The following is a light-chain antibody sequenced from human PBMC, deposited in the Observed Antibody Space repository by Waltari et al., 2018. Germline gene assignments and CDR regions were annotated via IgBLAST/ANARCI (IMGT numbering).Light chain of an antibody. J-gene: IGLJ3*02. CDR1: SSDVGGYNY. CDR3: CSFTSRSTWV. CDR2: HGS. Sequence: QSALTQPASVSGSPGQSITISCTGTSSDVGGYNYVSWYQQHPGKVPKPLIFHGSNPTSGVSNRFSGSKSGHTASLTISGLQAEDESDYYCCSFTSRSTWVFGGGTKLTVL. V-gene: IGLV2-14*01.